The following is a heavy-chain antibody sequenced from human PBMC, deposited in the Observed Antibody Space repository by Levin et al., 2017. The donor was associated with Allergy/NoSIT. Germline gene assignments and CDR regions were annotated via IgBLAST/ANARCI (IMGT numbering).Heavy chain of an antibody. V-gene: IGHV3-21*01. D-gene: IGHD4-11*01. CDR2: ISTGSHHI. CDR3: ARGTTKRQREDLFDY. Sequence: GGSLRLSCAASGFTFSSYSMNWVRQAPGKGLEWVSSISTGSHHIYYADSVKGRFTISRDNAKNSLYLQMNSLRAEETAVYYCARGTTKRQREDLFDYWGQGTLVTVSS. CDR1: GFTFSSYS. J-gene: IGHJ4*02.